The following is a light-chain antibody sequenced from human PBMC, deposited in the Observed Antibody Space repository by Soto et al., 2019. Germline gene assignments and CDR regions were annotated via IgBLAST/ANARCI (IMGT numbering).Light chain of an antibody. CDR3: QQFEDFPRAII. CDR1: QDISTY. V-gene: IGKV1-33*01. CDR2: DAS. J-gene: IGKJ5*01. Sequence: DIQMTHSPCSLSPSVVDGVNSTFNASQDISTYLNWYQQKPGKAPKILLYDASNLETGVPSRFSGSGSGTDFTFTISSLQPEDIATYYCQQFEDFPRAIILGKGKRREIK.